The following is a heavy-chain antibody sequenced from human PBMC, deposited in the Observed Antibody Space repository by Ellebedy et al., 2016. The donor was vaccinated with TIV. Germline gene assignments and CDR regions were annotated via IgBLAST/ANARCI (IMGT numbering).Heavy chain of an antibody. V-gene: IGHV3-30*18. Sequence: GESLKISCAASGFTFSNYGMHWVRQAPGKGLEWVAVISYDGTNKYYADSVKGRITISRDNSKNTQYLQMNSLRAEDTAVYYCAKPYCSGGYCYWGYYFDSWGQGSLVTVSS. D-gene: IGHD2-21*01. CDR1: GFTFSNYG. CDR2: ISYDGTNK. J-gene: IGHJ4*02. CDR3: AKPYCSGGYCYWGYYFDS.